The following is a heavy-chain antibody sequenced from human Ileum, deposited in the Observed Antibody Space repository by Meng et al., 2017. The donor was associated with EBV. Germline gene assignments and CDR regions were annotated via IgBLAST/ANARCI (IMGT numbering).Heavy chain of an antibody. Sequence: QVQLPESGPGLLKPSATLSLTCAVSGASISSTNWWSWVRQPPGKGLEWIGDIYHSGSTNYNPSLKSRVTISIDASKNQFSLKVTSVTAADTAMYYCANRRPASGPLGDYWGQGTLVTVSS. CDR1: GASISSTNW. V-gene: IGHV4-4*02. CDR3: ANRRPASGPLGDY. CDR2: IYHSGST. D-gene: IGHD2-2*01. J-gene: IGHJ4*02.